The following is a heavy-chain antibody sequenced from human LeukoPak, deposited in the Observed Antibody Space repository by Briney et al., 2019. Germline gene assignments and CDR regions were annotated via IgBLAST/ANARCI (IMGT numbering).Heavy chain of an antibody. Sequence: GGSLRLSCAASGFTFSSYWMHWVRQAPGKGPLWVSHINGDGSTTNYADSVKGRFTISRDNAKNTLYLQMNSLKAENTAVYYCAEAASVRGVSYWGQGTLVTVSS. CDR3: AEAASVRGVSY. J-gene: IGHJ4*02. D-gene: IGHD3-10*01. CDR2: INGDGSTT. V-gene: IGHV3-74*01. CDR1: GFTFSSYW.